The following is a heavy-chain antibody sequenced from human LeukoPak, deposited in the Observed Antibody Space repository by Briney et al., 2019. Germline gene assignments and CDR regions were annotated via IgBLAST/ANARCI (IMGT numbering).Heavy chain of an antibody. Sequence: GGSLRLSCAASGFTFSSYAMSWVRQAPGKGLEWVSAISGSGGSTYYADSVKGRFTISRDNYKNTLYLQMNSLRAEDTAVYYCAKDRQLWSYYYYYMDVWGKGTTVSVSS. CDR3: AKDRQLWSYYYYYMDV. CDR1: GFTFSSYA. CDR2: ISGSGGST. V-gene: IGHV3-23*01. J-gene: IGHJ6*03. D-gene: IGHD5-18*01.